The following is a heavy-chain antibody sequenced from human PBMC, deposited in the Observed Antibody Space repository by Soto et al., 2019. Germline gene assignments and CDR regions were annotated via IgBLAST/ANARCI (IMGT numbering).Heavy chain of an antibody. V-gene: IGHV1-69*13. J-gene: IGHJ6*02. D-gene: IGHD3-22*01. CDR1: GGTFSSYA. CDR3: ARAYYYDSSGYSYYYGMDV. Sequence: SVKVSCKASGGTFSSYAISWVRQAPGQGLEWMGGIIPIFGTANYAQKFQGRVTITADESTSTAYMELSSLRSEDTAVYYCARAYYYDSSGYSYYYGMDVWGQGTTVTVSS. CDR2: IIPIFGTA.